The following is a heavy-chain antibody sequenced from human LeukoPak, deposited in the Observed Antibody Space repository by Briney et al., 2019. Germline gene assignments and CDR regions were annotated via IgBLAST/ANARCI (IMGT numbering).Heavy chain of an antibody. V-gene: IGHV3-74*01. J-gene: IGHJ3*02. D-gene: IGHD3-22*01. Sequence: GGSLRLSCAASGFTFSSYWMHWVRQAPGKGLVWVSRINTDGSSTSYADSVKGRFTISRDNAKNTLYLQMNSLRAEDTAVYYCAKRSSGYDAFDIWGQGTMVTVSS. CDR3: AKRSSGYDAFDI. CDR2: INTDGSST. CDR1: GFTFSSYW.